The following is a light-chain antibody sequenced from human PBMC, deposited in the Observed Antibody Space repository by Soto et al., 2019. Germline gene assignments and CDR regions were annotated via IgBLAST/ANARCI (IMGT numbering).Light chain of an antibody. V-gene: IGKV1-5*03. J-gene: IGKJ1*01. Sequence: DIHMTQAPSTLPGIIGSRVTLTWRASQTISSWLAWYQQKQGKAPKIMIYKASTLKSGVPSRFSGSGYGTEFNLTISSLQTDDFATYYCQHYNSYSEAFGQGTKVDIK. CDR1: QTISSW. CDR3: QHYNSYSEA. CDR2: KAS.